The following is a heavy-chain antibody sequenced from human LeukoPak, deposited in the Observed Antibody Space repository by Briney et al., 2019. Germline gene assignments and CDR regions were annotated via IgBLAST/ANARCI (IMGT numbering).Heavy chain of an antibody. CDR1: GYTFTSYD. Sequence: GASVKVSCKASGYTFTSYDINWVRQATGQGLEWMGWMNPNSGNTGYAQKFQGRVTMTRNTSIGTAYMELSSLRSEDTAVYYCAIIVIAAAGTGDYWGQGTLVTVSS. V-gene: IGHV1-8*01. J-gene: IGHJ4*02. D-gene: IGHD6-13*01. CDR2: MNPNSGNT. CDR3: AIIVIAAAGTGDY.